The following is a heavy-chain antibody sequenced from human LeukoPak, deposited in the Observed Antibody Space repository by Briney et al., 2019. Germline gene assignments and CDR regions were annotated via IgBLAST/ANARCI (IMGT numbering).Heavy chain of an antibody. Sequence: GASVKVSCKASGYTFTRYYMHWVRQAPGQGLDWMGIINPSGGSTSYAQKFQGRVTMTRDMSTSTVYMELSSLRAEDTAVYYCAREHTLEWSHFDYWGQGTLVTVSS. CDR1: GYTFTRYY. V-gene: IGHV1-46*01. J-gene: IGHJ4*02. D-gene: IGHD3-3*01. CDR2: INPSGGST. CDR3: AREHTLEWSHFDY.